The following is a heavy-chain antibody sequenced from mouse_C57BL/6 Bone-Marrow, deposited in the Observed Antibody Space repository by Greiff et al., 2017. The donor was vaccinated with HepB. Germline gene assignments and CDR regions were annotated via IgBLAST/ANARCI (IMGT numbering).Heavy chain of an antibody. CDR1: GFTFSDAW. D-gene: IGHD1-1*01. J-gene: IGHJ1*03. CDR2: IRNKANNHAT. V-gene: IGHV6-6*01. Sequence: EVMLVESGGGLVQPGGSMKLSCAASGFTFSDAWMDWVRQSPEKGLEWVAEIRNKANNHATYYAESVKGRFTISRDDSKSSVYLQMNSLRAEDTGIYYCTRDTVVATQGWYWYFDVWGTGTTVTVSS. CDR3: TRDTVVATQGWYWYFDV.